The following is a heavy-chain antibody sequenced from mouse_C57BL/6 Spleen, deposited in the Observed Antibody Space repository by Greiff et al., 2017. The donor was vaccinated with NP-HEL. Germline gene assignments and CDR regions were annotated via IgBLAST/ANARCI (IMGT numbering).Heavy chain of an antibody. CDR3: DGDSSGYPAWFAY. CDR2: ISDGGSYT. Sequence: EVMLVESGGGLVKPGGSLKLSCAASGFTFSSYAMSWVRQTPEKRLEWVATISDGGSYTYYPDNVKGRFPISRDNAKNNLYLQMSHLKSEDTAMYYCDGDSSGYPAWFAYWGQGTLVTVSA. CDR1: GFTFSSYA. D-gene: IGHD3-2*02. J-gene: IGHJ3*01. V-gene: IGHV5-4*03.